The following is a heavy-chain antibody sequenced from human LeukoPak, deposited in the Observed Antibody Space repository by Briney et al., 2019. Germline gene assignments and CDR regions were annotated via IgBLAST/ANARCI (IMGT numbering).Heavy chain of an antibody. Sequence: GASVKVSCKASGYTFTSYGISWVRQAPGQGLEWMGWISVYNGNTNYAQKLQGRVTLTTDTSTSTAYMELRSLRSDDTAVYYCAIDRRDILTGPQSSDAFDIWGQGTMVTVSS. J-gene: IGHJ3*02. V-gene: IGHV1-18*01. D-gene: IGHD3-9*01. CDR1: GYTFTSYG. CDR2: ISVYNGNT. CDR3: AIDRRDILTGPQSSDAFDI.